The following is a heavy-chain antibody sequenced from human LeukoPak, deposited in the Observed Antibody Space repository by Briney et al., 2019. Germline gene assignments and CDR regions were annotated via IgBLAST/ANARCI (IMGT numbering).Heavy chain of an antibody. V-gene: IGHV1-69*05. CDR3: SRVEWELRRYFDY. Sequence: GASVKVSCKASGGTFSSYAISWVRQAPGQGLEWMGRIIPIFGTANYAQKFQGRVTITTDESTSTAYMELSSLRSEDTAVYYCSRVEWELRRYFDYWGQGTLVTVSS. CDR2: IIPIFGTA. J-gene: IGHJ4*02. D-gene: IGHD1-26*01. CDR1: GGTFSSYA.